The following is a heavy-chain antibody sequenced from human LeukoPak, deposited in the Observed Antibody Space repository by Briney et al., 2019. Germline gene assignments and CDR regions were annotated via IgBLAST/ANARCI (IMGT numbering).Heavy chain of an antibody. CDR2: IYTSGST. J-gene: IGHJ3*02. V-gene: IGHV4-4*09. CDR3: ARPKWSSTSCLTKNAFDI. CDR1: GGSISSYY. Sequence: SETLSLTCTVSGGSISSYYWSWIRQPPGKGLEWIGYIYTSGSTNYSPSLKSRVTISIGTSKNQFSLKLSSVTAADTAVYYCARPKWSSTSCLTKNAFDIWGQGTMVTVSS. D-gene: IGHD2-2*01.